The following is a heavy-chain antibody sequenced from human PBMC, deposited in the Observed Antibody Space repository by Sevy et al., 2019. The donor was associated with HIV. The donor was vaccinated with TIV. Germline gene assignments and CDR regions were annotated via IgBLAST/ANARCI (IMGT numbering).Heavy chain of an antibody. CDR3: ARCVIDIVVVVAAKGHDAFDI. V-gene: IGHV4-34*01. J-gene: IGHJ3*02. CDR2: INHSGST. D-gene: IGHD2-15*01. CDR1: GGSFSGYY. Sequence: SETLSLTCAVYGGSFSGYYWSWIRQPPGKGLEWIGEINHSGSTNYNPSLKSRVTISVDTSKNQFSLKLSSVTAADTAVYYGARCVIDIVVVVAAKGHDAFDIWGQGTMVTVSS.